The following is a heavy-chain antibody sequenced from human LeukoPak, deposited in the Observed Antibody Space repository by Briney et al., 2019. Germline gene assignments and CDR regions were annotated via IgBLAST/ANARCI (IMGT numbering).Heavy chain of an antibody. CDR2: IYPGDTDT. CDR3: ARGGVGVYPQTRPLNFDY. V-gene: IGHV5-51*01. D-gene: IGHD5/OR15-5a*01. CDR1: GYSFTSYW. J-gene: IGHJ4*02. Sequence: GESLKISCKASGYSFTSYWIGWVRQMPGKGLEWMGIIYPGDTDTRYNPSFQGQVTISADKSISTAYLQWSSLKASDTARYYCARGGVGVYPQTRPLNFDYWGQGTLVTVSS.